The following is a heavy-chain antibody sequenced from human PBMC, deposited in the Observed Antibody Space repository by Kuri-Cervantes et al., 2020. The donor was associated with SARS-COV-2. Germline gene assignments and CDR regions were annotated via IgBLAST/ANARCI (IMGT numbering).Heavy chain of an antibody. Sequence: GESLKISGTASGFIVGDYAMSWFRQASGKGLEWVGFIRSKAYGGTTEYAASVKGRFTISRDDSKSIAYLQMNSLKTEDTAVYYCTRDRKLWSPGPLLFDYWGQGTLVTVSS. V-gene: IGHV3-49*03. CDR1: GFIVGDYA. D-gene: IGHD5-18*01. CDR3: TRDRKLWSPGPLLFDY. J-gene: IGHJ4*02. CDR2: IRSKAYGGTT.